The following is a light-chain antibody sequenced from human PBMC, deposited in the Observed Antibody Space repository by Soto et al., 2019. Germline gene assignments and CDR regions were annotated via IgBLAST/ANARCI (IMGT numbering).Light chain of an antibody. Sequence: DIQMTQSPSSLSASVGDTVTITCRASQGISNHLAWFQHKPGKAPKALIHAAASLQSGVSSKFSGSGFGTDFTLTITSLQPEDSATYYCQQYHSYPLTYAGGTKVESK. CDR3: QQYHSYPLT. V-gene: IGKV1-16*02. CDR1: QGISNH. J-gene: IGKJ4*01. CDR2: AAA.